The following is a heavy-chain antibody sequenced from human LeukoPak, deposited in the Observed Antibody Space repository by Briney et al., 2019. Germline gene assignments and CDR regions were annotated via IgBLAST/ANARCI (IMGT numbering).Heavy chain of an antibody. CDR3: ARDDGYNFWCFDY. Sequence: SETLSLTSTVSAGSISSYYWSWIRQPPGKGLEWIAYMHYSGRANYNPTLKSRVTISVDTSKNQFYLKLSSVTAADTAVYYCARDDGYNFWCFDYWGQGTLVTVSS. CDR2: MHYSGRA. V-gene: IGHV4-59*01. J-gene: IGHJ4*02. CDR1: AGSISSYY. D-gene: IGHD5-24*01.